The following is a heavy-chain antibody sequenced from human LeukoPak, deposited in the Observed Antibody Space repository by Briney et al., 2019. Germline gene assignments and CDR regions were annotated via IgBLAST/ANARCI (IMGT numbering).Heavy chain of an antibody. CDR2: IYVDGRTT. Sequence: PXXXLVWVSRIYVDGRTTNYADSVKGRFTISRDNAKNTVYLEMNSLSVEDTATYYCIRDFRSADLWGQGTLVTVTS. J-gene: IGHJ5*02. V-gene: IGHV3-74*01. CDR3: IRDFRSADL.